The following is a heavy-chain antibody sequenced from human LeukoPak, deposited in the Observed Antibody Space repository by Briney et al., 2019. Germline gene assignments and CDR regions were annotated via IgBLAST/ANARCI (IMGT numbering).Heavy chain of an antibody. CDR3: ARRCSSTSCYYAPAFDY. D-gene: IGHD2-2*01. CDR1: GGSFSGYY. Sequence: SETLSLTCAVYGGSFSGYYWSWIRQPPGKGLEWIGEINHSGGTNYNPSLKSRVTISVDTSKNQFSLKLSSVTAADTAVYYCARRCSSTSCYYAPAFDYWGQGTLVTVSS. V-gene: IGHV4-34*01. J-gene: IGHJ4*02. CDR2: INHSGGT.